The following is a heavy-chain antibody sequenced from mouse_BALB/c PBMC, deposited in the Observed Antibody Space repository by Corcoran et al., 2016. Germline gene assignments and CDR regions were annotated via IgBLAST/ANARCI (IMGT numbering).Heavy chain of an antibody. CDR3: ARSISSGFAGFAY. J-gene: IGHJ3*01. CDR2: INTYTGEP. V-gene: IGHV9-3-1*01. Sequence: QIQLVQSGPELKKPGETVKISCKASGYTFTNYGMNWVKQAPGKGLKWMGWINTYTGEPTYADDFKGRFAFSLETSASTAYLQINNLKNEDTATYCCARSISSGFAGFAYWGQGTLVTVSA. CDR1: GYTFTNYG. D-gene: IGHD3-1*01.